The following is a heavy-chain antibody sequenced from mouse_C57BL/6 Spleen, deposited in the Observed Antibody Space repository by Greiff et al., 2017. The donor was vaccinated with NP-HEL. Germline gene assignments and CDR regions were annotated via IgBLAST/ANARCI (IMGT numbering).Heavy chain of an antibody. CDR3: ARHDYDYDDYYAMDY. CDR1: GFTFSSYG. J-gene: IGHJ4*01. CDR2: ISSGGSYT. D-gene: IGHD2-4*01. V-gene: IGHV5-6*01. Sequence: EVKLVESGGDLVKPGGSLKLSCAASGFTFSSYGMSWVRQTPDKRLEWVATISSGGSYTYYPDSVKGRFTISRDNAKNTLYLQMSSLKSEDTAMYYCARHDYDYDDYYAMDYWGQGTSVTVSS.